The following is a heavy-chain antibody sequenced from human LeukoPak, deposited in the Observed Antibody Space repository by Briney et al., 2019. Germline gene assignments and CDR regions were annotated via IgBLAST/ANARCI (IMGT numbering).Heavy chain of an antibody. CDR1: GYTFTGYY. D-gene: IGHD4-23*01. V-gene: IGHV1-2*02. Sequence: ASVEVSCKASGYTFTGYYMHWVRQAPGQGLEWMGWINPNSGGTNYAQKFQGRVTMTRDTSISTAYMGLSRLRSDDTAVYYCARGDRTTVVTPHWFDPWGQGTLVTVSS. CDR2: INPNSGGT. CDR3: ARGDRTTVVTPHWFDP. J-gene: IGHJ5*02.